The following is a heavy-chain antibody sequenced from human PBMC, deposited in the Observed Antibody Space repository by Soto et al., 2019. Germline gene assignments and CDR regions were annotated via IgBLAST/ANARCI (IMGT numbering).Heavy chain of an antibody. CDR3: ARSTTPNWFDP. CDR2: IKSKIDGGTT. Sequence: GWSLRLSCAASGFSFSSAWINWVRQAPGKGLEWVGLIKSKIDGGTTDFAESVKGRFAISRDDSRDMTYVQMNSLRTEDTAVYYCARSTTPNWFDPWGQGTLVTVSS. CDR1: GFSFSSAW. V-gene: IGHV3-15*07. J-gene: IGHJ5*02.